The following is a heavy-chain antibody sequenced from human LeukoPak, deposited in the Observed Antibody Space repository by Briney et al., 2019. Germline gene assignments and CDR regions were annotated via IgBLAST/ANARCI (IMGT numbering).Heavy chain of an antibody. D-gene: IGHD2-21*01. Sequence: GGSLRLSCVASGFTFKNYWMSWVRQAPGKGLEWVANIKQDGSERYYVGSVKGRFTISRDNAKNSLYLQTNNLSGEDTALYYCARDSTLIDCDYWGQGTLVTVSP. CDR2: IKQDGSER. J-gene: IGHJ4*02. CDR1: GFTFKNYW. CDR3: ARDSTLIDCDY. V-gene: IGHV3-7*01.